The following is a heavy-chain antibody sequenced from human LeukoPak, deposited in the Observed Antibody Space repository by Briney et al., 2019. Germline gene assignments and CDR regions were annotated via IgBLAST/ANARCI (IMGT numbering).Heavy chain of an antibody. CDR2: IYYSGST. Sequence: SETLSLTCTVSGGSISSYYWSWIRQPPGKGLEWIGYIYYSGSTNYNPSLKSRVTISVDTSKNQFSLKLSSVTAADTAVYYCATQGGLKYNWFDPWGQGTLVTVSS. V-gene: IGHV4-59*01. CDR3: ATQGGLKYNWFDP. J-gene: IGHJ5*02. CDR1: GGSISSYY. D-gene: IGHD3-16*01.